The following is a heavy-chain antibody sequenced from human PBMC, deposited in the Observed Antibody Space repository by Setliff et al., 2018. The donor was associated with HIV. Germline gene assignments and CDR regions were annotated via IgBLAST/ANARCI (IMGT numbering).Heavy chain of an antibody. J-gene: IGHJ6*03. V-gene: IGHV7-4-1*02. CDR2: INTNTGNP. Sequence: ASVKVSCKASGYTFTTYAMNWVRQAPGQGLEWMGWINTNTGNPTSAQGFTGRFVFSLDTPVSTAYLQISSLKAEDTAVYYCAREDIVVVPAAMSRYYYYYMDVWGKGTTVTVSS. CDR3: AREDIVVVPAAMSRYYYYYMDV. D-gene: IGHD2-2*01. CDR1: GYTFTTYA.